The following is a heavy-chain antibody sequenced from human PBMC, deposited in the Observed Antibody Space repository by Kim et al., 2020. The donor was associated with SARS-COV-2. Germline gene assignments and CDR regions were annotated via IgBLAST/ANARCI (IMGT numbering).Heavy chain of an antibody. CDR1: GFTFSGSP. D-gene: IGHD4-4*01. Sequence: GGSLRLSCAASGFTFSGSPLHWVRQAPGKGLEWVSYIIGSGTTIYYADSVRGRFTISRDNDKNSLYLQMNSLRAEDTAVYYCARGPNYSPFDYWGQGTL. J-gene: IGHJ4*02. V-gene: IGHV3-48*03. CDR3: ARGPNYSPFDY. CDR2: IIGSGTTI.